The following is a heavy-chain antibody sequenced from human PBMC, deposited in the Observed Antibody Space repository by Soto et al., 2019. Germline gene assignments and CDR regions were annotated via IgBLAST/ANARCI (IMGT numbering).Heavy chain of an antibody. CDR3: ARVYYDFWSGYYSWYFDL. Sequence: ASVKVSCKASGDTFTIYAMHWVRQAPGQRLEWMGWINAGNGNTKYSQKFQGRVTITRDTSASTAYMELSSLRSEDTAVYYCARVYYDFWSGYYSWYFDLWGRGTLVTVSS. CDR1: GDTFTIYA. CDR2: INAGNGNT. D-gene: IGHD3-3*01. V-gene: IGHV1-3*01. J-gene: IGHJ2*01.